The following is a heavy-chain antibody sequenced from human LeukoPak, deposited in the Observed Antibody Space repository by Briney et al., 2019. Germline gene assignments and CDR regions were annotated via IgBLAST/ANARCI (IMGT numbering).Heavy chain of an antibody. CDR2: IKQDGSEK. V-gene: IGHV3-7*01. D-gene: IGHD1-1*01. CDR3: ARDLSGVPGYTYGRGIDY. Sequence: PGGSLRLSCAASGFTFSNYWMSWVRQAPGQGLELVANIKQDGSEKSYVDSVKGRFTISRDNATTSWYLQMNSLRAEDTAVYYCARDLSGVPGYTYGRGIDYWGQGTLVTVSS. CDR1: GFTFSNYW. J-gene: IGHJ4*02.